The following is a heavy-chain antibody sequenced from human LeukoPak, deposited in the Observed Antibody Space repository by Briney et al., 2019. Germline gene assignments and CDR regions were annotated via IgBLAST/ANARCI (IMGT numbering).Heavy chain of an antibody. CDR1: GYTFSGYY. J-gene: IGHJ5*02. Sequence: ASVKVSCKASGYTFSGYYINWVRQAPGQGLEWMGWITPNSGGTNYAQKFQGRVTMTTDTSISTAYMELSRLRSYDTAVYYCGSSPVAGTGIDPWGQGTLVTVSS. CDR3: GSSPVAGTGIDP. CDR2: ITPNSGGT. V-gene: IGHV1-2*02. D-gene: IGHD6-19*01.